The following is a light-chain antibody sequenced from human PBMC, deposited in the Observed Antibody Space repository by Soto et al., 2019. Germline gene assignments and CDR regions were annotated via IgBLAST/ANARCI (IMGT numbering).Light chain of an antibody. J-gene: IGKJ4*01. Sequence: EIVVTQSPATLSVSPGERATLSCRASQSVGNNFAWYQQKPGQAPRLLIFATSTRATGVPARFSGSGSGTEVTLTISILLSEDFAVYFCQQYGDWPLTFGGGAKVEIE. CDR2: ATS. CDR3: QQYGDWPLT. V-gene: IGKV3-15*01. CDR1: QSVGNN.